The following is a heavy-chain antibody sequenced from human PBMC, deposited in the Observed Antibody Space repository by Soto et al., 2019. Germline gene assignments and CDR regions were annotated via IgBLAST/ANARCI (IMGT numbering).Heavy chain of an antibody. V-gene: IGHV4-31*03. CDR3: ARFDDYVRFDP. J-gene: IGHJ5*02. CDR2: IYYNGRT. D-gene: IGHD4-17*01. CDR1: GGPIRSGDYY. Sequence: QVQLQESGPGLVKPSQTLSLTYTVSGGPIRSGDYYWTWIRQHPGKGLEWIGYIYYNGRTFYNPSLESRLTMSIDTSKNQFSLSLSSVTAADTAVYYCARFDDYVRFDPWGQGTLVTVSS.